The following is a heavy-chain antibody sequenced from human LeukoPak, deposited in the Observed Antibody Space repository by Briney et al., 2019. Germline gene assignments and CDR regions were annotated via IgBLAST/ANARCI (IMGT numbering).Heavy chain of an antibody. J-gene: IGHJ3*01. V-gene: IGHV5-51*01. CDR2: IYPDDSDA. CDR1: PYSFTNYW. Sequence: GESLKISCKGSPYSFTNYWLGWVRQVPGTGLEWMGIIYPDDSDARYSPSFQGQVTISADNSITTAYLQWSSLKASDTAMYYCARLYSGSYHDAFDFWGQGTMVSLSS. D-gene: IGHD1-26*01. CDR3: ARLYSGSYHDAFDF.